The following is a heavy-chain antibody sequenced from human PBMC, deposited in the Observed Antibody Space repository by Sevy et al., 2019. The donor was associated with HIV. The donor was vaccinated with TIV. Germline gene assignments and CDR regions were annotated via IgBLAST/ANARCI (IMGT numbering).Heavy chain of an antibody. CDR1: GFTFSSYS. Sequence: GGSLRLSCAASGFTFSSYSMNWVRQAPGKGLEWVSSISSSSSYICYADSVKGRFTISRDNAKNSLYLQMNSLRAEDTAVYHCARVPRPKYYDSSGYYYQHWGQGTLVTVSS. D-gene: IGHD3-22*01. CDR2: ISSSSSYI. J-gene: IGHJ1*01. CDR3: ARVPRPKYYDSSGYYYQH. V-gene: IGHV3-21*01.